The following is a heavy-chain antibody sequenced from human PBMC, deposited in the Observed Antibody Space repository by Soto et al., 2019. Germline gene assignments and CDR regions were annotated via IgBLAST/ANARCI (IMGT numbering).Heavy chain of an antibody. CDR1: GCSISSGGYY. CDR2: IYYSGST. V-gene: IGHV4-31*03. Sequence: SETLSLTCTVSGCSISSGGYYGSWIRQHPGKGLEWIGYIYYSGSTYYNPSLKSRVTISVDTSKNQFSLKLSSVTAADTAVYYCAREVVAANDWFDPWGQGTLVTVSS. J-gene: IGHJ5*02. D-gene: IGHD2-15*01. CDR3: AREVVAANDWFDP.